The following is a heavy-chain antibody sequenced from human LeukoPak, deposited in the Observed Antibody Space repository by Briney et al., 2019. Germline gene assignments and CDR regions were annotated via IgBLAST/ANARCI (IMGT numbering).Heavy chain of an antibody. Sequence: GGSLRLSCAASGISLSSLWMSWFRQAPGKGLEWVADIRQDGSDEHYVASVKGRFTISRDSTSLFLQMNSLRAEDTAVYYCAGGQGWHFDLWGRGTLITVSS. V-gene: IGHV3-7*01. CDR3: AGGQGWHFDL. CDR1: GISLSSLW. D-gene: IGHD2-15*01. J-gene: IGHJ2*01. CDR2: IRQDGSDE.